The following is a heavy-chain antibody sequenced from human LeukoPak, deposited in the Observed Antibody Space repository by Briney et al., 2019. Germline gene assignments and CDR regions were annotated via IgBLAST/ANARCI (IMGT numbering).Heavy chain of an antibody. Sequence: SETLSLTCTVAGYSISSGYYWGWLRQSPGKGLEWIASIYHTGETHYHPSLKSRVSISVDTSNNQFSLRSTSATAADTAMYYRARGRFAELLFDIWGQGTLVTVSS. CDR2: IYHTGET. V-gene: IGHV4-38-2*02. CDR3: ARGRFAELLFDI. CDR1: GYSISSGYY. D-gene: IGHD3-10*01. J-gene: IGHJ4*02.